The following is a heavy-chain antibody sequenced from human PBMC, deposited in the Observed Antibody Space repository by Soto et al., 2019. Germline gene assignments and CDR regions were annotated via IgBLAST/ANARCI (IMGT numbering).Heavy chain of an antibody. CDR3: AKDTGIAAAEILDY. J-gene: IGHJ4*02. D-gene: IGHD6-13*01. CDR2: ISYDGSNK. CDR1: GFTFSSYG. V-gene: IGHV3-30*18. Sequence: QVQLVESGGGVVQPGRSLRLSCAASGFTFSSYGMHWVRQAPGKGLEWVAVISYDGSNKYYADSVKGRFTISRDNSKNTLYLQMNSLRAEDTAVYYCAKDTGIAAAEILDYWGQGTLVTVSS.